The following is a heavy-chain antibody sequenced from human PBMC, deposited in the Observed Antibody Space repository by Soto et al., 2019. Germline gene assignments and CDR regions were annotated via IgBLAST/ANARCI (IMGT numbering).Heavy chain of an antibody. CDR2: IWYDGSNK. D-gene: IGHD3-3*01. CDR3: ARDLPSDFWSGYYLDY. Sequence: QVQLVESGGGVVQPGRSLRLSCAASGFTFSSYGMHWVRQAPGKGLEWVAVIWYDGSNKYYADSVKGRFTISRDNSKNTLYLQMNTLRAEDTAVYYCARDLPSDFWSGYYLDYWGQGTLVTVSS. CDR1: GFTFSSYG. V-gene: IGHV3-33*01. J-gene: IGHJ4*02.